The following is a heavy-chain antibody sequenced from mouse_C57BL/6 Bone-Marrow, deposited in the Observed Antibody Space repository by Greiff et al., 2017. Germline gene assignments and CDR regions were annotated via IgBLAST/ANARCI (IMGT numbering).Heavy chain of an antibody. Sequence: QVQLQQPGAELVKPGASVKLSCKASGYTFTSYWMQWVKQRPGQGLEWIGMIHPSSGCTNYNEKFKGKATLTVDKSSSTAYMQLSSLTSEDAAVYYCAREGDGYYFDYWGQGTTLTVSS. CDR2: IHPSSGCT. CDR3: AREGDGYYFDY. CDR1: GYTFTSYW. V-gene: IGHV1-64*01. D-gene: IGHD2-3*01. J-gene: IGHJ2*01.